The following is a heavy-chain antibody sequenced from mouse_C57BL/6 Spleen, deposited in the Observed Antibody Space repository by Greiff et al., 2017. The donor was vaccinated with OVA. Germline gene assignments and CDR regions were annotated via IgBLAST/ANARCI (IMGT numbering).Heavy chain of an antibody. CDR3: AKPLIYDGYYFDY. J-gene: IGHJ2*01. Sequence: VQLVESGPGLVQPSQSLSITCTVSGFSLTSYGVHWVRQSPGKGLEWLGVIWRGGSTDYNAAFMSRLSITKDNSKSQVFFKMNSLQADDTAIYYCAKPLIYDGYYFDYWGQGTTLTVSS. CDR1: GFSLTSYG. D-gene: IGHD2-3*01. V-gene: IGHV2-5*01. CDR2: IWRGGST.